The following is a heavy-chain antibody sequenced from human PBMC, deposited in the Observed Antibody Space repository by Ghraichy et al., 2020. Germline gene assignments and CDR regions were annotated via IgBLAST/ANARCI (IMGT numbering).Heavy chain of an antibody. CDR3: VRDDEQDDRVDLDL. V-gene: IGHV3-49*04. D-gene: IGHD1-1*01. J-gene: IGHJ4*02. Sequence: GGSLRLSCTGSGFTFGDYDMSWVRQAPGKGLEWVGFIRTKGYGGTTEYAASVKGRFTFSRDDSKNIAYLQMGSLKAEDTAVYYCVRDDEQDDRVDLDLWGQGTLVTVSS. CDR2: IRTKGYGGTT. CDR1: GFTFGDYD.